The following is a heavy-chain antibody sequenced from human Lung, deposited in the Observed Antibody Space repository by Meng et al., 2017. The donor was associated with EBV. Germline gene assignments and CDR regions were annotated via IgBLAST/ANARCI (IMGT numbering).Heavy chain of an antibody. CDR1: WDSVSSSSSA. J-gene: IGHJ2*01. CDR3: ARGATSVFDL. V-gene: IGHV6-1*01. CDR2: TYYRSKWYN. Sequence: QVERQQSGPGRVKPSQTLSRTCARPWDSVSSSSSAWTWIRQSPSRGLEWLGRTYYRSKWYNDYAVFVKSRITINPDASKNQFSLQLNSVTPEDTAVYYCARGATSVFDLWGRGTLVTVSS.